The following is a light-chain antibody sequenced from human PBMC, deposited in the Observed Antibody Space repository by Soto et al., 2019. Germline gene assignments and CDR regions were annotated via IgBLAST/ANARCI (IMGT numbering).Light chain of an antibody. CDR3: MQALQTPPA. CDR2: MAS. J-gene: IGKJ1*01. CDR1: QSLLYINGYNY. Sequence: DIVMTQSPVYLSVTPGEPASISCISSQSLLYINGYNYLDWYLQKPGQSPQLLICMASDRASGVHDRFSGSGSGTNFTLKISRVQAEDVGIYYCMQALQTPPAFGQGTKVEI. V-gene: IGKV2-28*01.